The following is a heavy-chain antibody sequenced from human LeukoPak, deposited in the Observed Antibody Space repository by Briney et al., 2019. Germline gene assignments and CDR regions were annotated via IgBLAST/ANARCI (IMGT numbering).Heavy chain of an antibody. J-gene: IGHJ4*02. V-gene: IGHV3-48*03. CDR2: VSRSGNTT. Sequence: GGSLRLSCATSGFTFSSYEMNWVRQAPGKGLEWVSYVSRSGNTTYYADSLKGRFTIPRDNAKGSLFLQMNTLRAEDTAVYYCARTLRSDDYCYESLHSWGQGTLVTVSS. CDR3: ARTLRSDDYCYESLHS. D-gene: IGHD3-22*01. CDR1: GFTFSSYE.